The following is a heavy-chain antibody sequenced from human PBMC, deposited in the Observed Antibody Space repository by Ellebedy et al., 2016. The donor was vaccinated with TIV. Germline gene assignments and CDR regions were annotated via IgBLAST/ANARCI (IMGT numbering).Heavy chain of an antibody. Sequence: GGSLRLSXAASGFTFSSYTMNWVRQAPGKGLEWVSSISSSSSYIYYADSVKGRFTISRDNAKNSLYLQMNSLRAEDTAVYYCAREDYYDSSGYYAYWGQGTLVTVSS. CDR3: AREDYYDSSGYYAY. D-gene: IGHD3-22*01. V-gene: IGHV3-21*01. J-gene: IGHJ4*02. CDR1: GFTFSSYT. CDR2: ISSSSSYI.